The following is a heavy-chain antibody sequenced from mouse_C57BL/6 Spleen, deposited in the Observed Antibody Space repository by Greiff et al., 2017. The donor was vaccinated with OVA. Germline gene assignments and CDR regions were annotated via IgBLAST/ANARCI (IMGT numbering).Heavy chain of an antibody. D-gene: IGHD4-1*01. J-gene: IGHJ2*01. V-gene: IGHV1-50*01. CDR2: IDPSDSYT. CDR3: ARGTGGDY. CDR1: GYTFTSYW. Sequence: QVQQQQPGAELVKPGASVKLSCKASGYTFTSYWMQWVKQRPGQGLEWIGEIDPSDSYTNYNQKFKGKATLTVDTSSSTAYMQLSSLTSEDSAVYYCARGTGGDYWGKGTTLTVSS.